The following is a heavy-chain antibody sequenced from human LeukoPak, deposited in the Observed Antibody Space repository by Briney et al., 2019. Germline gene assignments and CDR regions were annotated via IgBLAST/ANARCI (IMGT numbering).Heavy chain of an antibody. CDR2: IKQDGSQN. Sequence: GGSLRLSCVASGFTFSSYWMSWVRQAPGKGLEWVANIKQDGSQNYYVDSVKGRFTISRDNAENSLYLQMNSLRAEDTAVYYCARDYWSDIVVVPVFDYWGQGTLVTVSS. CDR3: ARDYWSDIVVVPVFDY. J-gene: IGHJ4*02. CDR1: GFTFSSYW. D-gene: IGHD2-2*01. V-gene: IGHV3-7*01.